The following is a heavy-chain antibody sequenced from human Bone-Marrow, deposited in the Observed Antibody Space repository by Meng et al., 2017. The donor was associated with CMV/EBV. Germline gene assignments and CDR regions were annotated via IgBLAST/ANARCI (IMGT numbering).Heavy chain of an antibody. CDR1: GFTFSDYY. D-gene: IGHD2-2*02. J-gene: IGHJ6*02. Sequence: GGSLRLSCAASGFTFSDYYMNWVRQAPGKGLEWVSSISSSSTIYYADSVKGRFTISRDDSKNTLYLQMNSLRAEDSAVYSCARDTDCSSTRCYNDYYYGMDVWGQGTTVTVSS. CDR3: ARDTDCSSTRCYNDYYYGMDV. V-gene: IGHV3-69-1*01. CDR2: ISSSSTI.